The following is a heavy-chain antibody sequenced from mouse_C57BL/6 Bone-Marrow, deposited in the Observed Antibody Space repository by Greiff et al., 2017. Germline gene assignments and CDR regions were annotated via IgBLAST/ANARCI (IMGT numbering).Heavy chain of an antibody. V-gene: IGHV1-81*01. CDR3: ARGKDYWYIDV. CDR1: GYTFTSYG. J-gene: IGHJ1*03. Sequence: QVQLQQSGAELARPGASVKLSCKASGYTFTSYGISWVKQRTGQGLEWIGEIYPRSGNTYYNEKFKGKATLTADKSSSTAYMELRSLPSEDAAVYFCARGKDYWYIDVWGRGTTVTVSS. CDR2: IYPRSGNT.